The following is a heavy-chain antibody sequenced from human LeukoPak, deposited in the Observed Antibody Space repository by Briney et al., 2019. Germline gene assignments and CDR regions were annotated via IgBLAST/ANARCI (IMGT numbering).Heavy chain of an antibody. Sequence: GGSLRLSCAASGFTFSSYAMSWVRQAPGKGLEWDSAISGSGGSTYYADSVKGRFTISRDNSQNTLYLQMNSLRAEDTAVYYCAKENRGRDYIDVPNWGQGTLVTVSS. CDR3: AKENRGRDYIDVPN. J-gene: IGHJ4*02. CDR1: GFTFSSYA. V-gene: IGHV3-23*01. CDR2: ISGSGGST. D-gene: IGHD3-16*01.